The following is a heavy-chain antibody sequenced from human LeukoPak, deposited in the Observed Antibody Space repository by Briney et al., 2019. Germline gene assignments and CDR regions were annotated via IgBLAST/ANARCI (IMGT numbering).Heavy chain of an antibody. CDR2: ISSSSSYI. CDR1: GFTFSSYA. J-gene: IGHJ6*03. Sequence: GGSLRLSCAASGFTFSSYAMSWVRQAPGKGLEWVSSISSSSSYIYYADSVKGRFTISRDNAKNSLYLQMNSLRAEDTAVYYCARDGSSGWYSSRYYYYMDVWGKGTTVTVSS. CDR3: ARDGSSGWYSSRYYYYMDV. V-gene: IGHV3-21*01. D-gene: IGHD6-19*01.